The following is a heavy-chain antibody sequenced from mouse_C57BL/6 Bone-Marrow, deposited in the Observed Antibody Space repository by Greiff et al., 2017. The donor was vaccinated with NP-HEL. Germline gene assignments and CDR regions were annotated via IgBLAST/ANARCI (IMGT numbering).Heavy chain of an antibody. CDR1: GYTFTSYW. CDR2: IDPSDSYT. V-gene: IGHV1-50*01. CDR3: ARWKGYYWYFDV. D-gene: IGHD2-2*01. Sequence: VQLQQSGAELVKPGASVKLSCKASGYTFTSYWMQWVKQRPGQGLEWIGEIDPSDSYTNYNQKFKGKATLTVDTSSSTAYMQLSSLTSEDSAVYYCARWKGYYWYFDVWGTGTTVTVSS. J-gene: IGHJ1*03.